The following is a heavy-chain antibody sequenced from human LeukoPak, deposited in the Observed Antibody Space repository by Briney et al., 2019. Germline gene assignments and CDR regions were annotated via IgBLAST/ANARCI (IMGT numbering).Heavy chain of an antibody. CDR3: AKRDDRGGNLVDL. V-gene: IGHV4-39*02. D-gene: IGHD3-22*01. J-gene: IGHJ4*02. CDR2: IYYSGST. CDR1: GGSIRSGSHY. Sequence: SETLSLTCTVSGGSIRSGSHYWAWLRQPPGKGLEWIGSIYYSGSTYYNPSLENRVTISIDTSKNHFSLKLSSLSAADTSVYYCAKRDDRGGNLVDLWGQGTLVTVS.